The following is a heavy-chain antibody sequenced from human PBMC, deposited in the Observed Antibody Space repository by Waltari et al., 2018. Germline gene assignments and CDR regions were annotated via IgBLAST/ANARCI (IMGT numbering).Heavy chain of an antibody. J-gene: IGHJ6*02. CDR2: INHSGST. Sequence: QVQLQQWGAGLLKPSETLSLTCAVYGGSFSGYYWSWIRQPPGKGLEWIGEINHSGSTNYNPSLKSRVTISVDTSKNQFSLKLSSVTAADTAVYYCARGRHGSGRSPYYYYGMDVWGQGTTVTVSS. CDR1: GGSFSGYY. D-gene: IGHD3-10*01. CDR3: ARGRHGSGRSPYYYYGMDV. V-gene: IGHV4-34*01.